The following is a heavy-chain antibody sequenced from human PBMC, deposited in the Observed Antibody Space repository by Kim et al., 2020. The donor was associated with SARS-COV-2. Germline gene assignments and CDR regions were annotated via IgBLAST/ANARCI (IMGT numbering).Heavy chain of an antibody. D-gene: IGHD6-13*01. CDR2: ISGSGGST. CDR1: GFTFSSYA. J-gene: IGHJ6*02. CDR3: AKDLSRGEQQLGMDV. Sequence: GGSLRLSCAASGFTFSSYAMSWVRQAPGKGLEWVSAISGSGGSTYYADSVKGRFTISRDNSKNTLYLQMNSLRAEDTAVYYFAKDLSRGEQQLGMDVWGQGTTVTVSS. V-gene: IGHV3-23*01.